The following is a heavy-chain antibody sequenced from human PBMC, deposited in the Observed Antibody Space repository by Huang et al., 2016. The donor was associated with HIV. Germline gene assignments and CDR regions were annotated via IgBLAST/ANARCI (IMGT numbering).Heavy chain of an antibody. Sequence: EVKLVDSGGGLVQPGGSLKLSCAASGFNFSASAIHWIRQAPGKGLDWAGRIRTKNNSFATAYAASVKGRFTIARDDSKNTAFLQMTGLKTEDTAIYYCTKGVESGLWGQGTLVTVSS. CDR2: IRTKNNSFAT. CDR1: GFNFSASA. CDR3: TKGVESGL. V-gene: IGHV3-73*01. D-gene: IGHD3-10*01. J-gene: IGHJ4*02.